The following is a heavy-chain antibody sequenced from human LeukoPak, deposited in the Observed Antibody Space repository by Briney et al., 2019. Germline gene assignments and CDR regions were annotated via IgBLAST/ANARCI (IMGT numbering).Heavy chain of an antibody. D-gene: IGHD6-6*01. J-gene: IGHJ4*02. V-gene: IGHV1-2*02. CDR2: INPNSGDT. Sequence: ASVKVSCTASGYIFTGYYLHWVRQAPGQGLEWMGWINPNSGDTNYAQKFQGRVTMTRDTSISTAYMELSRLRSDDTAVYFCARVYSSSLDYWGQGTLVTVSS. CDR3: ARVYSSSLDY. CDR1: GYIFTGYY.